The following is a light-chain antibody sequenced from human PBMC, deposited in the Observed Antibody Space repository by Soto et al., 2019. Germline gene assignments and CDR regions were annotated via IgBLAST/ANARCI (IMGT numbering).Light chain of an antibody. CDR3: QQRKNWPPT. CDR1: QSISSY. CDR2: DAS. J-gene: IGKJ4*01. V-gene: IGKV3-11*01. Sequence: LLTQSPATLSVSPGQRVTLSCRASQSISSYLAWYQQRPGQPSRLLIYDASNRATGIPARFSGSGSGTDFTLTISSLEPEDFALYFSQQRKNWPPTFGGGTKVE.